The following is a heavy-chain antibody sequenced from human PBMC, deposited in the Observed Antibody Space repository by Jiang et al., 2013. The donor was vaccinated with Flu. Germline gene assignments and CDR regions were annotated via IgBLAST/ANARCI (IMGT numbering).Heavy chain of an antibody. J-gene: IGHJ3*01. CDR2: IYSSGST. CDR1: GGSMKYFY. CDR3: ARDRGGGLTPHLFFEV. D-gene: IGHD3-10*01. V-gene: IGHV4-59*01. Sequence: GLVKPSETLSLTCTVSGGSMKYFYWSWIRQAPGTGLEWIGYIYSSGSTAFNPSLKSRVTISLDASKNQFSLNLTSVTVADSAVYYCARDRGGGLTPHLFFEVWGQGTKVTISS.